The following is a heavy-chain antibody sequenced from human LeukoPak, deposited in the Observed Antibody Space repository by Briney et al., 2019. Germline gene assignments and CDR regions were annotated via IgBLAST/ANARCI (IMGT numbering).Heavy chain of an antibody. CDR2: VWHDGSSK. D-gene: IGHD5-18*01. CDR3: ARIIINSGYSYGIDF. CDR1: GFVFSSYG. J-gene: IGHJ4*02. V-gene: IGHV3-33*01. Sequence: GGSLRLSCAASGFVFSSYGMHWVRQTPGKGLEWVAVVWHDGSSKYYRDSVKGRFTISRDNSKNTLFLQMNSLRADDTAVYYCARIIINSGYSYGIDFWGQGTLVTVSS.